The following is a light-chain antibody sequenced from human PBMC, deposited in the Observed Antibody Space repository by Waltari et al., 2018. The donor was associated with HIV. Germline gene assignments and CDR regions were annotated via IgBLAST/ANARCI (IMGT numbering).Light chain of an antibody. CDR3: SSYTANSRI. J-gene: IGLJ2*01. Sequence: QSALTQPASVSGSLGQSITISCTGTSSDVGGHNSVSWYQQHPGKAPKLWISDVSNRPSGVSNRFSGSKSGNTASLTISGLQAEDEADYYCSSYTANSRIFGGGTRLTVL. V-gene: IGLV2-14*03. CDR2: DVS. CDR1: SSDVGGHNS.